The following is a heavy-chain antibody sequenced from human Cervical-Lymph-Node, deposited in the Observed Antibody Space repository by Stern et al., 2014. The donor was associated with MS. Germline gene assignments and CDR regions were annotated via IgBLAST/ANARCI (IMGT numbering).Heavy chain of an antibody. V-gene: IGHV3-33*01. Sequence: VQLVESGGGVVQPGRSLRLSCAASGFTFNNYNMHWVRQAPGKGLEWVAIIWHDGSNKYYAESVKGRFTISRDNSKDTLYLQMNSLRAEDTALYYCARSPLNENFDYWGQGTLVTVS. J-gene: IGHJ4*02. CDR3: ARSPLNENFDY. CDR1: GFTFNNYN. CDR2: IWHDGSNK.